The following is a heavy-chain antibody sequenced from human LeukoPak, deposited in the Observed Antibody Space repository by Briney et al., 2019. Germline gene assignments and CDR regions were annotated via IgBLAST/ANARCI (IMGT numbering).Heavy chain of an antibody. CDR2: ISSSGSTI. CDR1: GFTFSSYE. J-gene: IGHJ5*02. D-gene: IGHD3-9*01. Sequence: GGSLRLSCAASGFTFSSYEMNWVRQAPGKGLEWVSYISSSGSTIYYADSVKGRFTISRDNAKNSLYLQMNSLRAEDTAVYYCARVLRDYDILTGYSSRWFDPWGQGTLVTVSS. CDR3: ARVLRDYDILTGYSSRWFDP. V-gene: IGHV3-48*03.